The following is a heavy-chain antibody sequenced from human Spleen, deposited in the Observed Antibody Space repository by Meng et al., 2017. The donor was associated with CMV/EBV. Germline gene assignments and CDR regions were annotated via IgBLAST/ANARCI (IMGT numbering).Heavy chain of an antibody. CDR1: GFTFSSYS. J-gene: IGHJ6*02. D-gene: IGHD3-22*01. CDR3: ARGSSGYYYYGMDV. Sequence: GGSLRLSCAASGFTFSSYSMNWVRQAPGKGLEWVSSISSSSYIYYADSVKGRFTISRDNAKNSLYLQMNSLRAEDTAVYYCARGSSGYYYYGMDVWGQGTTVTVSS. V-gene: IGHV3-21*01. CDR2: ISSSSYI.